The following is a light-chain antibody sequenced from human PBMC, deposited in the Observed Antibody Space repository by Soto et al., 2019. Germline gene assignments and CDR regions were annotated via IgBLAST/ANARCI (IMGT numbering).Light chain of an antibody. CDR3: AAWDDSLSGL. V-gene: IGLV1-47*01. CDR1: SSNIGSNY. CDR2: RNN. J-gene: IGLJ1*01. Sequence: QSVWTQPPSASGTPGQRVTISCSGSSSNIGSNYVYWYQQLPGTAPKLLIYRNNQRPSGVPDRFSGSKSGTSASLAISGLRSEDEADYYCAAWDDSLSGLFGTGTKVTVL.